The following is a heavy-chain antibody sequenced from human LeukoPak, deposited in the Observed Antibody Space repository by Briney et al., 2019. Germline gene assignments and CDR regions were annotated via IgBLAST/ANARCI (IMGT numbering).Heavy chain of an antibody. D-gene: IGHD3-16*02. CDR3: TTDRIDYYDYVWGSYRYFYDRIDY. Sequence: GGSLRLSCAASGFTFSNAWMSWVRQAPGKGLEWVGRIKSKTDGGTTDYAAPVKGRFTISRDDSKNTLYLQMNSLKTEDTAVYYCTTDRIDYYDYVWGSYRYFYDRIDYWGQGTLVTVSS. V-gene: IGHV3-15*01. CDR1: GFTFSNAW. J-gene: IGHJ4*02. CDR2: IKSKTDGGTT.